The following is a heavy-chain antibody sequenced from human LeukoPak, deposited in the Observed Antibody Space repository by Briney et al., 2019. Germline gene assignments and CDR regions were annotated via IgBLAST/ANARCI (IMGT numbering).Heavy chain of an antibody. CDR2: ISGSGGNT. Sequence: GGSLRPSCAASGFTFSSYAMSWVRQAPGQGLEWVSGISGSGGNTYYADSVKGRFTISRDNSKNTVYLQMNSLRAEDTAVYYCAKDPRFIYGLDYWGQGTLVTVSS. D-gene: IGHD4-17*01. V-gene: IGHV3-23*01. CDR3: AKDPRFIYGLDY. J-gene: IGHJ4*02. CDR1: GFTFSSYA.